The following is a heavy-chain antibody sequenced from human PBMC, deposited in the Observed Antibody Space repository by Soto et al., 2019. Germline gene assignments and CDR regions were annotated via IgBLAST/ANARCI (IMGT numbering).Heavy chain of an antibody. Sequence: EVQLVESGGGLVKPGGSLRLSCAASGFTFSNYNMNWVRQAPGKGLDWVSSISGSSSYMYYADSVRGRFTISRDNAKNSLYLQMNRLRAEDTSVYYCVRFSPGSSDYDYWGQGTLVTVSS. CDR1: GFTFSNYN. V-gene: IGHV3-21*01. CDR2: ISGSSSYM. CDR3: VRFSPGSSDYDY. D-gene: IGHD2-15*01. J-gene: IGHJ4*02.